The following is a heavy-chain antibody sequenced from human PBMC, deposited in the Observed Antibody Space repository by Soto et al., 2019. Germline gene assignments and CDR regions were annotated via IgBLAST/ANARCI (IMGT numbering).Heavy chain of an antibody. CDR1: GYAFSAHY. J-gene: IGHJ4*02. CDR3: ARHYMTDFCWFTNDF. V-gene: IGHV1-2*02. CDR2: INPNRDDT. D-gene: IGHD3-3*01. Sequence: ASVKVSCKASGYAFSAHYLHWVRQAPGQWLEWMGWINPNRDDTKIAQKFQGRVAMTSDTSISTAYLELTRLTSDDAAVYYCARHYMTDFCWFTNDFWGQGTLVTLSS.